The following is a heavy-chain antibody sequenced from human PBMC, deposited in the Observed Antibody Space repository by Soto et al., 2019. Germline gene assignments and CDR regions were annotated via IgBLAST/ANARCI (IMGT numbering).Heavy chain of an antibody. CDR3: ARRTVGATLAFDI. Sequence: SETLSLTCTVSGGSISSSSYYWDWIRQPPGKGLEWIGSIYYSGSTYYNPSLKSRVTISVDTSKNQFSLKLSSVTAADTAVYYCARRTVGATLAFDIWGQGTMVTVSS. J-gene: IGHJ3*02. CDR1: GGSISSSSYY. D-gene: IGHD1-26*01. V-gene: IGHV4-39*01. CDR2: IYYSGST.